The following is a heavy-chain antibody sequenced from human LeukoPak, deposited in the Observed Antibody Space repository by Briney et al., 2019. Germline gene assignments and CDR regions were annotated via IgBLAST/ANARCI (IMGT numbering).Heavy chain of an antibody. Sequence: ASVKVSCKASGYTFTGYYMHWVRQAPGQGLEWMGWINPNSGGTNYAQKFQGRVTMTRDTSISTAYMELSRLRSDDTAVYYCARDRDSSGYIDYWGQGTLVTVSS. V-gene: IGHV1-2*02. D-gene: IGHD3-22*01. J-gene: IGHJ4*02. CDR1: GYTFTGYY. CDR2: INPNSGGT. CDR3: ARDRDSSGYIDY.